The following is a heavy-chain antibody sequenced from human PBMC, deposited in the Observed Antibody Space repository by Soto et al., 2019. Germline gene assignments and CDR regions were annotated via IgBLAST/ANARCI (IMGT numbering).Heavy chain of an antibody. V-gene: IGHV4-39*01. CDR2: IYYSGST. Sequence: SETLSLTCTVSGGSISSSSYYWGWIRQPPGKGLEWIGSIYYSGSTYYNPSLKSRVTISVDTSKNQFSLKLSSVTAADTAVYYCARHASGWFYFDYWGQGTLVTVSS. D-gene: IGHD6-19*01. J-gene: IGHJ4*02. CDR1: GGSISSSSYY. CDR3: ARHASGWFYFDY.